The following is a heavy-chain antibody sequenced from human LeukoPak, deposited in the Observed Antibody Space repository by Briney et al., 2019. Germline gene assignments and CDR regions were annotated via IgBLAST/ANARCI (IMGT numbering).Heavy chain of an antibody. CDR1: GLTFDDYD. CDR2: ISWNGRNT. Sequence: PGGSLRLSCAASGLTFDDYDLNWVRQAPGKGLEWVSGISWNGRNTAYAESLKGRFTISRDNAKNSLYLQMNSLRAEDTAFYYCARVQQYDKFDYWGQGTLVTVSS. V-gene: IGHV3-20*04. J-gene: IGHJ4*02. CDR3: ARVQQYDKFDY. D-gene: IGHD3-22*01.